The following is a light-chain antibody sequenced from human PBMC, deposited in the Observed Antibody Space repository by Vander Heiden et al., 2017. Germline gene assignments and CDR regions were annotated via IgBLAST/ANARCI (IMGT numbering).Light chain of an antibody. CDR2: DVS. CDR3: SSYTGSNTV. V-gene: IGLV2-14*03. CDR1: SSDVGVYNY. Sequence: QSALTQPASVSGSPGQSITISCTGSSSDVGVYNYVAWYQQHPGEAPKLMIYDVSYRPSGISNRFSGSKSGNTASLTISGLQAEDEADYYCSSYTGSNTVFGGGTKLTVL. J-gene: IGLJ2*01.